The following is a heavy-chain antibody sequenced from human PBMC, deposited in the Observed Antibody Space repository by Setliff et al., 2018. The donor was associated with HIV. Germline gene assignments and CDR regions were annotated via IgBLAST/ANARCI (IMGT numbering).Heavy chain of an antibody. J-gene: IGHJ6*02. V-gene: IGHV3-30*04. CDR1: GFTFSSYA. Sequence: GESLRLSCSASGFTFSSYAMHWVRQAPGKGLEWVALISDDGSGKRYAESVKGRFTISRDNSKNTLYLQMNSLRTEDTAVYFCARATFGMDVWGQGTAVTVSS. D-gene: IGHD3-16*01. CDR2: ISDDGSGK. CDR3: ARATFGMDV.